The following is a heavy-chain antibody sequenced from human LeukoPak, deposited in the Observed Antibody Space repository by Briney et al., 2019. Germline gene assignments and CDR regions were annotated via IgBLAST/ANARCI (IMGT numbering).Heavy chain of an antibody. CDR2: IYTSGST. CDR3: ARGATVTAFDY. V-gene: IGHV4-61*05. D-gene: IGHD4-11*01. J-gene: IGHJ4*02. Sequence: SETLSLTCTVSGGSISSSSYYWGWIRQPPGKGLEWIGYIYTSGSTNYNPSLKSRVTMSVDTSKNQFSLKLSSVTAADTAVYYCARGATVTAFDYWGQGTLVTVSS. CDR1: GGSISSSSYY.